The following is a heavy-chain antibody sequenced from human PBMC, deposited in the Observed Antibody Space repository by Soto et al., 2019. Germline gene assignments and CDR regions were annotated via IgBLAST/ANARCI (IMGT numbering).Heavy chain of an antibody. D-gene: IGHD6-19*01. J-gene: IGHJ6*02. CDR3: AKETYSSGWYYYYYGMDV. CDR1: GFTFNNYA. CDR2: ISGSGGST. Sequence: EVQLLESGGGLVQPGGSLRLSCAASGFTFNNYAMSWVRQAPGKGLEWVSAISGSGGSTYYADSVKGRFTISRDNSKNTLYLQMNSLRAEDTAVYYCAKETYSSGWYYYYYGMDVWGQGTTVTVSS. V-gene: IGHV3-23*01.